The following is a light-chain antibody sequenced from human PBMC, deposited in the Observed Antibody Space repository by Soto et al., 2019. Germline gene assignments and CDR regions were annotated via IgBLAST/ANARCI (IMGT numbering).Light chain of an antibody. CDR1: SSDVGGYNY. J-gene: IGLJ1*01. CDR3: CSYAGSYTHYV. CDR2: DVS. V-gene: IGLV2-11*01. Sequence: QSVLTQPRSVSGSPGQSITISCTGTSSDVGGYNYVSWYRQHPGKAPKLMIYDVSKRPSGVPDRFSGSKSGNTASLTISGLQAEDKADYYCCSYAGSYTHYVFGTGTQLTVL.